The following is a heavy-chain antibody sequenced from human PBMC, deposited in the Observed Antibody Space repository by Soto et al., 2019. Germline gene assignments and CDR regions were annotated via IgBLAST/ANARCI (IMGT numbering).Heavy chain of an antibody. V-gene: IGHV3-23*01. CDR1: GFTFSSYA. CDR3: AKGGGSRFLEWFVGSAFDI. D-gene: IGHD3-3*01. Sequence: GGSLRLSCAASGFTFSSYAMSWVRQAPGKGLEWVSAISGSGGSTYYADSVKGRFTISRDNSKNTLYLQMNSLRAEDTAVYYCAKGGGSRFLEWFVGSAFDIWGQGTMVTVSS. CDR2: ISGSGGST. J-gene: IGHJ3*02.